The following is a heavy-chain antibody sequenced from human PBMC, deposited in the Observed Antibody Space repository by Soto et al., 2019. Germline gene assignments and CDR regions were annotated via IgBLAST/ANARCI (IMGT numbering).Heavy chain of an antibody. CDR2: ISYDGSNK. V-gene: IGHV3-30*18. CDR3: AKDRQRWLQSPVTGY. J-gene: IGHJ4*02. CDR1: GFTFSSYG. Sequence: PGGSLRLSCAASGFTFSSYGMHWVRQAPGKGLEWVAVISYDGSNKYYADSVKGRFTISRDNSKNTLYLQMNSLRAEDTAVYYCAKDRQRWLQSPVTGYWGQGTLVTVSS. D-gene: IGHD4-17*01.